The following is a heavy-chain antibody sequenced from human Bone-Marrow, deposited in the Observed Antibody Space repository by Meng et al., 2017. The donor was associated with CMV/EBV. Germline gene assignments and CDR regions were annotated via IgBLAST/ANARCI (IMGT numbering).Heavy chain of an antibody. J-gene: IGHJ4*02. CDR2: IIPILGIA. Sequence: SVKVSCKASGGIFSSYAISWVRQAPGQGIEWMGGIIPILGIANYAQKFQGRVTITADKSTSTAYMELSSLRSEDTAVYYCAREERDREFDYWGQGTLVTVSS. CDR3: AREERDREFDY. V-gene: IGHV1-69*10. CDR1: GGIFSSYA. D-gene: IGHD3-22*01.